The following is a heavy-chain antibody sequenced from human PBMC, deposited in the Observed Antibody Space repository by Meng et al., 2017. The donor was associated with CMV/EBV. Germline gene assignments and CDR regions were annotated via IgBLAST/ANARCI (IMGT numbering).Heavy chain of an antibody. D-gene: IGHD3-3*01. Sequence: GGSLRLSCAASGFTFSSYWMSWVRQAPGKGLEWVANIKQDGSEKYYVDSVKGRLTISRDNAKNSLYLQMNSLRAEDTAVYYCARNAPIQIITIFGVVTPEYFQHWGQGTLVTVSS. J-gene: IGHJ1*01. CDR3: ARNAPIQIITIFGVVTPEYFQH. CDR1: GFTFSSYW. V-gene: IGHV3-7*01. CDR2: IKQDGSEK.